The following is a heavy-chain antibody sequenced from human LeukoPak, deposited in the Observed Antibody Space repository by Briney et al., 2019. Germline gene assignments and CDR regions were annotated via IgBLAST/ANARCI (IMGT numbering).Heavy chain of an antibody. D-gene: IGHD6-13*01. CDR1: GYTFTSYG. J-gene: IGHJ4*02. CDR2: ISAYNGNT. Sequence: ASVKVSCKASGYTFTSYGISWVRQAPGQGLEWMGWISAYNGNTNYAQKLQGRVTMTTDTSTSTAYMELRSLRSDDTAVYYCARDRWGRSSSWSPFDYWGQGTLVTASS. CDR3: ARDRWGRSSSWSPFDY. V-gene: IGHV1-18*01.